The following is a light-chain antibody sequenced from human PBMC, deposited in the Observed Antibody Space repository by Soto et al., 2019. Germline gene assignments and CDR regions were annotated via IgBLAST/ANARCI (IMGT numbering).Light chain of an antibody. CDR2: DAS. CDR3: QQRDSWPLT. CDR1: QSVGRT. Sequence: EIVLTQSPATLSLSPGERATLSCRASQSVGRTLAWFQQKPGQAPRLLIYDASNRATGISARFTGSGSGTDFTLTIRSLEPEDFAIYYCQQRDSWPLTFGGGTKVDIK. V-gene: IGKV3-11*01. J-gene: IGKJ4*01.